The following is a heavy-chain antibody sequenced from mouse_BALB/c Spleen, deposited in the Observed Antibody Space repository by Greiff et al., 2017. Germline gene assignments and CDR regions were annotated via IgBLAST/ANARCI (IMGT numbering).Heavy chain of an antibody. Sequence: VHLVESGPGLVAPSQSLSITCTVSGFSLTSYGVHWVRQPPGKGLEWLGVIWAGGSTNYNSALMSRLSISKDNSKSQVFLKMNSLQTDDTAMYYCARVGGYGKGYAMDYWGQGTSVTVSS. V-gene: IGHV2-9*02. CDR1: GFSLTSYG. CDR2: IWAGGST. J-gene: IGHJ4*01. D-gene: IGHD2-10*02. CDR3: ARVGGYGKGYAMDY.